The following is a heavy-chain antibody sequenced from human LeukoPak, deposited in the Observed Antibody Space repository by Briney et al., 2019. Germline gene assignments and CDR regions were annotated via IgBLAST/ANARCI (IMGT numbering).Heavy chain of an antibody. J-gene: IGHJ4*02. D-gene: IGHD5-24*01. V-gene: IGHV3-30*18. Sequence: GGSLRLSCAASGFTFSSYGMHWVRQAPGKGLEWVAVISYDGSNKYYADSVKGRFTISRDNSKNTLYLQMNSLRAEDTAVYYCAKSRDGDYWGQGILVTVSS. CDR2: ISYDGSNK. CDR1: GFTFSSYG. CDR3: AKSRDGDY.